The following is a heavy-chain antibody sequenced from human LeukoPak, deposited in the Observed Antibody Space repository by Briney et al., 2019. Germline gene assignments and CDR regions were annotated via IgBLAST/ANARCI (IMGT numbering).Heavy chain of an antibody. V-gene: IGHV3-53*01. D-gene: IGHD3-22*01. CDR2: IYSGGST. J-gene: IGHJ4*01. CDR3: ARGEVYYYDSSGYPLDY. Sequence: GGSLRLSCAVSGFIVSSDYMSWVRQAPGKGLEWVSTIYSGGSTYYADSVKGRFTISRDNSKNTLYLQMNSLRAEDTAVYYCARGEVYYYDSSGYPLDYWGQGTLVTVSS. CDR1: GFIVSSDY.